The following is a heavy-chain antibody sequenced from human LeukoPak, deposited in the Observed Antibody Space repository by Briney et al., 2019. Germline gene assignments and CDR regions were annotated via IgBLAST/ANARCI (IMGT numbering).Heavy chain of an antibody. V-gene: IGHV4-59*08. CDR1: GGSISSYY. Sequence: SETLSLTCTVSGGSISSYYWSWIRQPPGKELEWIAYIYYSGNTNYNPSLKSRVTISVDTSKNQFSLKLSSVTAADTAAYYCARRSSSWDRYFDLWGRGTLVTVSS. D-gene: IGHD6-13*01. CDR2: IYYSGNT. J-gene: IGHJ2*01. CDR3: ARRSSSWDRYFDL.